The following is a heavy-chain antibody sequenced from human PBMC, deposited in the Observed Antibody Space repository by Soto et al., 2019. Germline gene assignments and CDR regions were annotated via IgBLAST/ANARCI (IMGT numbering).Heavy chain of an antibody. J-gene: IGHJ6*02. CDR2: ISYDGSNK. CDR3: AKGMSSGWYMGGAYYYYGMDV. V-gene: IGHV3-30*18. D-gene: IGHD6-19*01. CDR1: GFTFSSYG. Sequence: GGSLRLSCAASGFTFSSYGMHWVRQAPGKGLEWVAVISYDGSNKYYADSVKGRFTISRDNSKNTLYLQMNSLRAEDTAVYYCAKGMSSGWYMGGAYYYYGMDVWGQGTTVTVSS.